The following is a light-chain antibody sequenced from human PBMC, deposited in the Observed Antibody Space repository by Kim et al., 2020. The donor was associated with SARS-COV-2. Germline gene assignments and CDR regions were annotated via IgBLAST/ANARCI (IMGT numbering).Light chain of an antibody. Sequence: EVVLTQSPGTLSLSPGERATLSCRASLPVTTIYLGWYQQKPGQPPRLLISGASTRATGIPDRFSGSGSGTDFTLTISRLEPEDFAVYYCNHYDRPPRTFGQGTKVDIK. J-gene: IGKJ1*01. CDR3: NHYDRPPRT. CDR2: GAS. V-gene: IGKV3-20*01. CDR1: LPVTTIY.